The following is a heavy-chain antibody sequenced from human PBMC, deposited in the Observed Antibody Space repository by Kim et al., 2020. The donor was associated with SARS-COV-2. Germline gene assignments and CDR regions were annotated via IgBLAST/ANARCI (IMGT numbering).Heavy chain of an antibody. J-gene: IGHJ3*02. D-gene: IGHD7-27*01. V-gene: IGHV4-4*07. CDR3: ARDHSLLGDDFDI. Sequence: NPSLKRRVTMSVDTSKNQFSLKLSSVTAADTAVYYCARDHSLLGDDFDIWGQGTMVTVSS.